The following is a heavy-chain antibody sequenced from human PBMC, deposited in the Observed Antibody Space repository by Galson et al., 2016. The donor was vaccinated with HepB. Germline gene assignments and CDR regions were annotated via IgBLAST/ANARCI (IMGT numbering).Heavy chain of an antibody. CDR1: GVSLTTTGMC. J-gene: IGHJ3*02. D-gene: IGHD1-14*01. CDR3: AHSGRKGRYDAFDI. CDR2: IDWTDDK. V-gene: IGHV2-70*12. Sequence: PALVKPTQTLTLTCTFSGVSLTTTGMCLQWVRQPPGKALEWLALIDWTDDKYYSPSLKTRLTISKDTSKNQVVLTVTDMDPVDTATYYCAHSGRKGRYDAFDIWGQGTMVTVSS.